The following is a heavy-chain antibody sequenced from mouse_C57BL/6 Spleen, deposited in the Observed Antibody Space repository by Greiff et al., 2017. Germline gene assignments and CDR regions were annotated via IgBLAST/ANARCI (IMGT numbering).Heavy chain of an antibody. V-gene: IGHV1-61*01. CDR3: ARGGYSIYFDV. CDR2: IYPSDSET. Sequence: VQLQQPGAELVRPGSSVKLSCKASGYTFTSYWMDWVKQRPGQGLEWIGNIYPSDSETHYNQKFKDKATLTVDKSSSTAYMQLSSLTSEDSAVYYCARGGYSIYFDVWGTGTTVTVSS. D-gene: IGHD2-3*01. CDR1: GYTFTSYW. J-gene: IGHJ1*03.